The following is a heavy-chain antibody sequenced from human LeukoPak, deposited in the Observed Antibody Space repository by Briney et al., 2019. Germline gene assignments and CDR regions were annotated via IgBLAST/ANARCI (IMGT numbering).Heavy chain of an antibody. CDR3: VRSGNYDLLTGNI. Sequence: GASVKVSCKASGYTFTSYGISWVRQAPGQGLEWMGWISAYNGNTNYAQKLQGRVTMTTDTSTSTAYMELSRLNSDDRAVYYCVRSGNYDLLTGNIWGQGTMVTVAS. CDR2: ISAYNGNT. D-gene: IGHD3-9*01. CDR1: GYTFTSYG. J-gene: IGHJ3*02. V-gene: IGHV1-18*01.